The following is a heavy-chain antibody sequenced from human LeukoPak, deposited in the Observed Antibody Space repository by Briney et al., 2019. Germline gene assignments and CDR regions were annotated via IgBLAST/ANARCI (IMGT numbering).Heavy chain of an antibody. Sequence: GGSLRLSCVVSGISFSGSWMTWVRQAPGRGLESVANINEDGSVTYFGDSVKGRFAISRDNANNSVFLQLKSLRAEDTAVYYCATGRLQPAHWGQGTLVTVSS. CDR2: INEDGSVT. CDR1: GISFSGSW. D-gene: IGHD5-24*01. CDR3: ATGRLQPAH. J-gene: IGHJ4*02. V-gene: IGHV3-7*01.